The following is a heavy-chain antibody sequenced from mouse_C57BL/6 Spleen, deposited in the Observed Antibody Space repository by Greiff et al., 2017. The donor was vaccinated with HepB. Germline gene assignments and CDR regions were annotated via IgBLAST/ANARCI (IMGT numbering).Heavy chain of an antibody. D-gene: IGHD1-1*01. CDR2: INPNNGGT. CDR3: ARAYGSSLYYFDY. J-gene: IGHJ2*01. V-gene: IGHV1-22*01. Sequence: VQLKQSGPELVKPGASVKMSCKASGYTFTDYNMHWVKQSHGKSLEWIGYINPNNGGTSYNQKFKGKATLTVNKSSSTAYMELRSLTSEDSAVYDCARAYGSSLYYFDYWGQGTTLTVSS. CDR1: GYTFTDYN.